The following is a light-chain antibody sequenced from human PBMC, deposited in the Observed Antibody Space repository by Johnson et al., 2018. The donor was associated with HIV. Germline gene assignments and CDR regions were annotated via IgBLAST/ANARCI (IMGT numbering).Light chain of an antibody. CDR1: SSNIGNNY. CDR2: DNN. CDR3: GTCDSLLSARL. V-gene: IGLV1-51*01. J-gene: IGLJ1*01. Sequence: QSVLTQPPSVSAAPGQKVTISCSGSSSNIGNNYVSWYQQLPGTAPTLLIYDNNKRPSGIPDRFSGSKSGTSATLGITGLQTWDEADYYCGTCDSLLSARLFGTVIKVTVL.